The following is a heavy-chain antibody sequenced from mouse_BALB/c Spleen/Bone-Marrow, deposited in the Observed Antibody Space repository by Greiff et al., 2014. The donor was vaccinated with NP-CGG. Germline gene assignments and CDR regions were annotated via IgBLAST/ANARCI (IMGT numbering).Heavy chain of an antibody. Sequence: QVQLQQSGAELMEPGASVKISCKATGYTFSSYWIEWVKQRPGHGLEWIGEILPGSGSTNYNEKFKGKATFTADTSSNTAYMQLSSLTSEDSAVYYCAREDYYGSSYGDYWGQGTTLTVSS. CDR3: AREDYYGSSYGDY. CDR1: GYTFSSYW. J-gene: IGHJ2*01. D-gene: IGHD1-1*01. V-gene: IGHV1-9*01. CDR2: ILPGSGST.